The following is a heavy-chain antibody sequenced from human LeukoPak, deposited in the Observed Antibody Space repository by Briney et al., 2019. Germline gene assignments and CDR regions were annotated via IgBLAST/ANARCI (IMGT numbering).Heavy chain of an antibody. CDR1: GGSISSYY. CDR2: IYYSGST. V-gene: IGHV4-59*01. CDR3: AIGLGPYYYYGMDV. Sequence: SETLSLTCTVSGGSISSYYWSWIRQPPGKGLEWIGYIYYSGSTNYNPSLKSRVTISVDTSKNQFSLKLSSVTAADTAVYYCAIGLGPYYYYGMDVWGQGTTVTVPS. J-gene: IGHJ6*02. D-gene: IGHD3/OR15-3a*01.